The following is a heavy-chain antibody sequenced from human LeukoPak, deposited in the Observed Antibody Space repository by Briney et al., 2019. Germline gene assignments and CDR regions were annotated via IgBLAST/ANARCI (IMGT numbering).Heavy chain of an antibody. CDR3: ARGSFGHFDR. D-gene: IGHD5-18*01. CDR2: FYSSGGT. J-gene: IGHJ4*02. Sequence: SETLSLTCCVSGGSINDYSWNWIGQPAGKGLDGIGRFYSSGGTYYNPTVKSPVTISVDKSKNQLALNLRSVSAADTAVYCCARGSFGHFDRWGQGTLVTVSS. CDR1: GGSINDYS. V-gene: IGHV4-4*07.